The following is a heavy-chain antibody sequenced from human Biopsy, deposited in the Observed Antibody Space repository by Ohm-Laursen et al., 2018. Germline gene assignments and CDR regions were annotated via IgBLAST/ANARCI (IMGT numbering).Heavy chain of an antibody. Sequence: TLSLTCTVSGASISSAAYHWSWIRPLPGKGLEWIGYISHSGSTSYNPSLRSLVTISTDTSTNQFSLKVRSVTAADTAMYYCAGATSGTSLYDPWGQGILVTVSS. D-gene: IGHD6-13*01. CDR1: GASISSAAYH. CDR3: AGATSGTSLYDP. V-gene: IGHV4-31*01. J-gene: IGHJ5*02. CDR2: ISHSGST.